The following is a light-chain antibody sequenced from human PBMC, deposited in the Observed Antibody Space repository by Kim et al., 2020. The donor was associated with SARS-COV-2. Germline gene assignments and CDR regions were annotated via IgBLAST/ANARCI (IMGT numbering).Light chain of an antibody. J-gene: IGLJ2*01. Sequence: PGKTARITCGGNNIGSKSVHWYQQKPGQAPVLVIYYDSDRPSGIPERFSGSNSGNTATLTISRVEAGDEADYYCQVWESSSDHVVFGGGTQLTVL. V-gene: IGLV3-21*01. CDR3: QVWESSSDHVV. CDR2: YDS. CDR1: NIGSKS.